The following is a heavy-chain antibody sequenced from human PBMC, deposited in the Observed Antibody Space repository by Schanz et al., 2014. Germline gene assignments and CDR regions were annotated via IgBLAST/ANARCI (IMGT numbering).Heavy chain of an antibody. CDR3: AREGGLYDRGWFDP. Sequence: QVHLVQSGAELKKPGSSVKVSCKASGGTFSSDTFSWVRQAPGQGLEWMGRIVPIAGITNYAQGFQGRVTITADKSSDTAFMLLSSLTSEDTAVYYCAREGGLYDRGWFDPWGQGTLVTVSS. D-gene: IGHD3-22*01. CDR1: GGTFSSDT. CDR2: IVPIAGIT. J-gene: IGHJ5*02. V-gene: IGHV1-69*08.